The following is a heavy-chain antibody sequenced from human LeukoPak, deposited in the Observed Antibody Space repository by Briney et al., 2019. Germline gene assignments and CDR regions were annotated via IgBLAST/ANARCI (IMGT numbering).Heavy chain of an antibody. CDR3: ARGGGIYGLWDY. Sequence: GGSLRLSCAASGFTFSSYWMHWVRQAPGKGLVWVSRIYSDGSSYTADSVKGRFTISRDNAKDTLYLQMNSLRVEDTAVYYCARGGGIYGLWDYWGQGTLVTVSS. D-gene: IGHD1-26*01. CDR1: GFTFSSYW. J-gene: IGHJ4*02. CDR2: IYSDGSS. V-gene: IGHV3-74*03.